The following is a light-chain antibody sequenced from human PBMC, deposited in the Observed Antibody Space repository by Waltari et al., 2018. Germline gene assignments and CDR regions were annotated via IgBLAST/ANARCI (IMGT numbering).Light chain of an antibody. J-gene: IGLJ1*01. CDR3: LIWHSSAYV. CDR1: SGIHVDLYK. CDR2: YRSDSDK. V-gene: IGLV5-45*01. Sequence: QAVLTQPASLSASPGASASLPCTLRSGIHVDLYKLYWYQQTPGSPPQYLLSYRSDSDKHQGSGVPSRFSASKDASANAGILLISSLQSEDDADYYCLIWHSSAYVFGAGTRVTVL.